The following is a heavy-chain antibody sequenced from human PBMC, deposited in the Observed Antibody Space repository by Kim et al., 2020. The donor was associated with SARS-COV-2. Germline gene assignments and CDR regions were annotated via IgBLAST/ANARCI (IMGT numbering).Heavy chain of an antibody. D-gene: IGHD6-13*01. V-gene: IGHV1-46*01. J-gene: IGHJ5*02. CDR3: ARARGQLLTDLNWFDP. Sequence: FQGEVTVTRDMSTSTVYMELSSLRSEDTAVYYCARARGQLLTDLNWFDPWGQGTLVTVSS.